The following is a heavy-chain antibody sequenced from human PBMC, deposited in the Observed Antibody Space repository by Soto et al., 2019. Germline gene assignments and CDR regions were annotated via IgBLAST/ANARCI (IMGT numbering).Heavy chain of an antibody. CDR2: VYYSGTP. Sequence: QVQLQESGPGLVKPSETLSLTCTVSGGSVSSATYYWNWIRQPPGKGLEWIGSVYYSGTPNYNPSLKSRVNISMDTSYNRLSLKLRSVTAADTAVYYCARDLYLRTGPWGMDVWGQGTTVTVSS. CDR1: GGSVSSATYY. D-gene: IGHD3-9*01. J-gene: IGHJ6*02. V-gene: IGHV4-61*01. CDR3: ARDLYLRTGPWGMDV.